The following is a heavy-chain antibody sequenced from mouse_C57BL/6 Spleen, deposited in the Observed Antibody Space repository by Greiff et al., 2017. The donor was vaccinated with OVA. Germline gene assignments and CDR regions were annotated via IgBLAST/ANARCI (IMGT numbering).Heavy chain of an antibody. D-gene: IGHD1-1*01. Sequence: QVTLKVSGPGILQSSQTLSLTCSFSGFSLSTAGMGVSWIRQPSGKGLEWLAHIYWDDDKRSNPSLQSRLTISKDTSRNQVFLKITSVDTADTATYYCARTPPYGSTPFDYWGQGTTLTVSS. J-gene: IGHJ2*01. V-gene: IGHV8-12*01. CDR3: ARTPPYGSTPFDY. CDR1: GFSLSTAGMG. CDR2: IYWDDDK.